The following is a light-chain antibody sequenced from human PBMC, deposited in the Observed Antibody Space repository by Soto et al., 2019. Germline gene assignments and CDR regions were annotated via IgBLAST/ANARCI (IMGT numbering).Light chain of an antibody. CDR2: EVT. J-gene: IGLJ2*01. V-gene: IGLV2-14*01. CDR3: SSYTSSSPVV. Sequence: QSVLTQPASVSGSPGQSITISCTGTSSDVGAYNYVSWYQQHPGKAPKLMIYEVTNRPSGVSNRFSGSKSGNTASLTIFGLQAEDEADYYCSSYTSSSPVVFGGGTKLTVL. CDR1: SSDVGAYNY.